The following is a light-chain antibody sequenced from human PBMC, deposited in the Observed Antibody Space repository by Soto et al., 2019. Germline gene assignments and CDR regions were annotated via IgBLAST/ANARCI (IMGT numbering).Light chain of an antibody. CDR2: GTS. CDR3: QQYNNWPPIT. Sequence: EIVLTQSPGTLSLSPGERATLSCRAIQSVNSRYLAWYQQKPGQAPNILIYGTSSRATGIPDRLSGSGSGTDFTLTISRLEPEDFAVYYCQQYNNWPPITFGQGTRLEIK. J-gene: IGKJ5*01. V-gene: IGKV3-20*01. CDR1: QSVNSRY.